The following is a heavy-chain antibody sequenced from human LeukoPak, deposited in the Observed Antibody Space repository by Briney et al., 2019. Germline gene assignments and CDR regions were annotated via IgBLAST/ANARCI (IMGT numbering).Heavy chain of an antibody. Sequence: SETLSLTCTVSGGPISSGSYYWSWIRQPAGKGLEWIGRIYTSGSTNYNPSLTSRVTISVDTSKNQFSLKLSSVTAADTAVYYCARDLHSGRVNWGQGTLVTVSS. J-gene: IGHJ4*02. D-gene: IGHD1-26*01. V-gene: IGHV4-61*02. CDR2: IYTSGST. CDR1: GGPISSGSYY. CDR3: ARDLHSGRVN.